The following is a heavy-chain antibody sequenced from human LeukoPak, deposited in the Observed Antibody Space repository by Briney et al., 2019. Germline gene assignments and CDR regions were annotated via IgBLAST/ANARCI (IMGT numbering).Heavy chain of an antibody. V-gene: IGHV3-23*01. Sequence: GGSLRLSCAASGFTFSSYEMNWVRQAPGKGLEWVSSISVSGDITYYADSVKGRFTISRDNSKDTLYLQMNSLRAEDTAVYYCAKVGRPRSWPHHFDYWGQGTLVTVSS. CDR3: AKVGRPRSWPHHFDY. CDR2: ISVSGDIT. CDR1: GFTFSSYE. D-gene: IGHD3-16*01. J-gene: IGHJ4*02.